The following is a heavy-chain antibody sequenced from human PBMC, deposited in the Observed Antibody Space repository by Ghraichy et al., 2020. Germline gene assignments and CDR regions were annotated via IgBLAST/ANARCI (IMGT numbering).Heavy chain of an antibody. Sequence: GGSLRLSCAASGFTFSSYWMSWVRQAPGKGLEWVANIKQDGSEKYYVDSVKGRFTISRDNAKNSLYLQMNSLRAEDTAVYYCARGQYSSSAKLPDYYYYYGMDVWGQGTTVTVSS. J-gene: IGHJ6*02. CDR3: ARGQYSSSAKLPDYYYYYGMDV. D-gene: IGHD6-6*01. CDR1: GFTFSSYW. CDR2: IKQDGSEK. V-gene: IGHV3-7*03.